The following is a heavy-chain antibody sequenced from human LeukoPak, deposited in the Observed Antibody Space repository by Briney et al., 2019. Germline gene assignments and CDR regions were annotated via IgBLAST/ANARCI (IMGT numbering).Heavy chain of an antibody. CDR2: MYYSEST. CDR1: GDSISSRSYF. V-gene: IGHV4-39*01. CDR3: ARHYGP. D-gene: IGHD3-10*01. J-gene: IGHJ5*02. Sequence: PSETLSLTCTVSGDSISSRSYFWDWIRQSPGKGLEWIGSMYYSESTYHSPSRKSRVTMSIDKAETQFSLKRTSVPAADTAVYYSARHYGPWGQGTLVTVSS.